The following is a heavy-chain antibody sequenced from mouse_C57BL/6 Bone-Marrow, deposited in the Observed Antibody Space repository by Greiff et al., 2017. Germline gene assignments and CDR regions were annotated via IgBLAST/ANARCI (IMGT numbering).Heavy chain of an antibody. Sequence: EVKLMESGGGLVQPGGSLKLSCAASGFTFSDYYMYWVRQTPETRLVWVAYISNGGGSTYYPDTVKGRFTISRDNAKNTLYLQMSRLKSEDTAMYYCARHYSNSYYYAMDYWGQGTSVTVSS. CDR1: GFTFSDYY. CDR2: ISNGGGST. J-gene: IGHJ4*01. D-gene: IGHD2-5*01. V-gene: IGHV5-12*01. CDR3: ARHYSNSYYYAMDY.